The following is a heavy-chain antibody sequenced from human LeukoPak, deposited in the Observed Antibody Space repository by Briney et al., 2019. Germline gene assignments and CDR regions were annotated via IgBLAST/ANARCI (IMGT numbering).Heavy chain of an antibody. D-gene: IGHD5-24*01. J-gene: IGHJ4*02. CDR1: GFTVSSSY. CDR2: IYSGGST. Sequence: GGSLRLSCAASGFTVSSSYMSWVRQAPGKGLEWLSVIYSGGSTYYADSVKGRFTISRDDPKNTLYLQMNSLRAEDTAVYYCASGKRWLHFDYWGQGTLVTVSS. CDR3: ASGKRWLHFDY. V-gene: IGHV3-66*01.